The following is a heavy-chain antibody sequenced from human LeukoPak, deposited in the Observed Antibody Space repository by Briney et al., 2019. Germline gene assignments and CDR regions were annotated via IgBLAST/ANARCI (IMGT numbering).Heavy chain of an antibody. J-gene: IGHJ4*02. Sequence: SQTLSLTCAISGDSFSSNSAAWNWIRQFPSRGLEWLGRTYYRSKWYNDYAVSVKSRITINPDTSKNQFSLQLNSVTPEDTAVYYCARDTAPDYYDSSGYQVGFDYWGQGTLVTVSS. V-gene: IGHV6-1*01. CDR2: TYYRSKWYN. CDR1: GDSFSSNSAA. CDR3: ARDTAPDYYDSSGYQVGFDY. D-gene: IGHD3-22*01.